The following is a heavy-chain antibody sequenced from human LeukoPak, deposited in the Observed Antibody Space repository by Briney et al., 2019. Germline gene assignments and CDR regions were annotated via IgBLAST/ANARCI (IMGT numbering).Heavy chain of an antibody. CDR2: INHSGST. D-gene: IGHD3-3*01. CDR3: ARERVTTFGVVIIRGPNWFDP. Sequence: PSETLSLTCTVSGGSISSSSHYWSWIRQPPGKGLEWIGEINHSGSTNYNPSLKSRVTISVDTSKNQFSLKLSSVTAADTAVYYCARERVTTFGVVIIRGPNWFDPWGQGTLVTVSS. J-gene: IGHJ5*02. CDR1: GGSISSSSHY. V-gene: IGHV4-39*07.